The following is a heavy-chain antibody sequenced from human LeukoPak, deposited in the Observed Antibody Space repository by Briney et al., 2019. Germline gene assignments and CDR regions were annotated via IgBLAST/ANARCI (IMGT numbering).Heavy chain of an antibody. CDR2: INTSGGST. J-gene: IGHJ4*02. Sequence: PGESLRLSCAASGFTFSSYAMSWVRQAPGKGLEWVSGINTSGGSTAYADSVKGRFTISRDNPRNTLYMQMNSLRAGDTALYYCPIMTLYYEVNGFGVKWGRGPLVPVPS. CDR3: PIMTLYYEVNGFGVK. V-gene: IGHV3-23*01. CDR1: GFTFSSYA. D-gene: IGHD3-9*01.